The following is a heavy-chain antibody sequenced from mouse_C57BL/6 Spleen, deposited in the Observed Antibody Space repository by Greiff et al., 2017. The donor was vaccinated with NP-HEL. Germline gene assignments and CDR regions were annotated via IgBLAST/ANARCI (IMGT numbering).Heavy chain of an antibody. J-gene: IGHJ3*01. Sequence: EVKLVDSGGGLVKPGGSLKLSCAASGFTFSSYAMSWVRQTPEKRLEWVATISDGGSYTNYPDNVKGRVTISRDNAKNNLYLQMSHLKSEDTAVFYCAREDYRFAYWGQGTLVTVSA. D-gene: IGHD2-4*01. CDR2: ISDGGSYT. CDR3: AREDYRFAY. CDR1: GFTFSSYA. V-gene: IGHV5-4*01.